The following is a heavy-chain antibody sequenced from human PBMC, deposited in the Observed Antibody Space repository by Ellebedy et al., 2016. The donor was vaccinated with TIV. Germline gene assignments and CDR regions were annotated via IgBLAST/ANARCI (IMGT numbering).Heavy chain of an antibody. CDR3: ARDRVPGSHSPFGFDF. V-gene: IGHV3-48*01. CDR1: QFTYSDYA. CDR2: ISGTSVAI. Sequence: GGSLRLXXAASQFTYSDYAMGWVRQAPGKGLEWLSYISGTSVAIYYADSVRGRFTISRDNAKNSLFLQMNDLRPDDTAVYYCARDRVPGSHSPFGFDFWGQGALVTVSS. J-gene: IGHJ4*02. D-gene: IGHD3-10*01.